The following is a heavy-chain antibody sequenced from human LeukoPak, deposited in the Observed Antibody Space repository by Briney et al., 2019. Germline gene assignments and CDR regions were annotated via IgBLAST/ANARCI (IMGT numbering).Heavy chain of an antibody. CDR3: ARDSVGWGGYRPYYYYYMDV. D-gene: IGHD3-16*02. Sequence: SETLSLPCTVSGGSVSSSSYYWGWIRQPPGKGLEWIGEIYHSGSTNYNPSLKSRVTISVDTSKNQFSLKLSSVTAADTAVYYCARDSVGWGGYRPYYYYYMDVWGKGTTVTISS. CDR2: IYHSGST. V-gene: IGHV4-39*07. J-gene: IGHJ6*03. CDR1: GGSVSSSSYY.